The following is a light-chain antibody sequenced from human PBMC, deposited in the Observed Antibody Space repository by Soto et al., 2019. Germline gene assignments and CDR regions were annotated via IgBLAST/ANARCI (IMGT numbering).Light chain of an antibody. CDR1: QSITSS. CDR2: SAS. J-gene: IGKJ4*01. Sequence: DILITQSTSSLSASVGDTVTITCRTSQSITSSLNWYQQKPGKAPKLVIYSASSLQSGVPSRFSGSGSGTDFILTISSLQPEDFARYYCQQSYSPPYTFGGGTKVDIK. V-gene: IGKV1-39*01. CDR3: QQSYSPPYT.